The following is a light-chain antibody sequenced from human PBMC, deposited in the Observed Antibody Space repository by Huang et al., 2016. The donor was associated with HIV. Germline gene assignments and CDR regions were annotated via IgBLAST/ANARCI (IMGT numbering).Light chain of an antibody. Sequence: ERVLTQSPGTLSVSPGERATLSCRTSQGIGNRLAWYQLKPGQAPRLLIYETFIRASDIPARFSGGGSETDFTLTISGLQSEDSAVYYCQQYHEWPRTFGQGTKVEIK. V-gene: IGKV3-15*01. J-gene: IGKJ2*01. CDR2: ETF. CDR3: QQYHEWPRT. CDR1: QGIGNR.